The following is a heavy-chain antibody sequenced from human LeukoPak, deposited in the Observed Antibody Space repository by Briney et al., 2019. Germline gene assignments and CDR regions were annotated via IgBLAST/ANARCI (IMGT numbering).Heavy chain of an antibody. CDR3: ARDVGDY. V-gene: IGHV1-46*01. CDR1: GYTFTSYD. CDR2: INPSGGST. J-gene: IGHJ4*02. Sequence: GASVKVSCKASGYTFTSYDINWVRQAPGQGFEWMGIINPSGGSTNYAQKFQGRVTVTRDTSTSTVNMELSSLTSEDTAVYYCARDVGDYWGQGTLVTVSS. D-gene: IGHD3-16*01.